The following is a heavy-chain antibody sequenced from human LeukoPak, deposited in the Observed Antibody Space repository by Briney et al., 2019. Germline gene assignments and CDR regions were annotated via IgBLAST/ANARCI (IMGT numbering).Heavy chain of an antibody. J-gene: IGHJ6*02. D-gene: IGHD5-18*01. CDR2: MNPNSGNT. V-gene: IGHV1-8*01. Sequence: GASVKVSCKASGYTFTSYDINWVRQATGQGLEWMGWMNPNSGNTGYAQKFQGRVTMTRNTSISTAYMELSSLRSEDTPVYYCATWAWIQLWANYYYYGMDVWGQGTTVTVSS. CDR1: GYTFTSYD. CDR3: ATWAWIQLWANYYYYGMDV.